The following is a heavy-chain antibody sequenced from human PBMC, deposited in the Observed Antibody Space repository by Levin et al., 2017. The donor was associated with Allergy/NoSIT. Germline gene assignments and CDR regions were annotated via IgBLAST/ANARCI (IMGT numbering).Heavy chain of an antibody. CDR2: INHSGTT. Sequence: SETLSLTCAVYGGSFSVYYWTWIRQPPGKGLEWIGEINHSGTTKYNPSLESRVTISLDTSKNQFSLSLRSVAAADTAVYYCAGTPPGRRGSDIWGQGTMVTVSS. CDR1: GGSFSVYY. D-gene: IGHD3-10*01. J-gene: IGHJ3*02. V-gene: IGHV4-34*01. CDR3: AGTPPGRRGSDI.